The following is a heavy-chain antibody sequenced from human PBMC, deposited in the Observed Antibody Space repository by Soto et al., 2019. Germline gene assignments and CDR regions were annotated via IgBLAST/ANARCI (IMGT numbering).Heavy chain of an antibody. CDR3: ALIRNYDAFDI. CDR2: ISYDGTSK. Sequence: GGSLRLSCAASGFTFSSYGMHWVRQAPGKGLEWVAVISYDGTSKYYADSVKGRFTISRDNSKNTLYLQMNSLRAEDTAVYYCALIRNYDAFDIWGQGTMVTVSS. CDR1: GFTFSSYG. J-gene: IGHJ3*02. D-gene: IGHD1-1*01. V-gene: IGHV3-30*03.